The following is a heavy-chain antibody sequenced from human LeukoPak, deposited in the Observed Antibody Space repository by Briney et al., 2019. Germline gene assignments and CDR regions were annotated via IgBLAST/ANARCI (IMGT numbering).Heavy chain of an antibody. Sequence: GGSLRLSCAASGFAFSSYDMHWVRQAPGKGLEWVAFIRYDGSNKYYADSVKGRFTISRDNSKNTLYLQMNSLRAEDTAVYYYANPTGPAASFDYYYYIDVWGKGTTVTVSS. D-gene: IGHD2-2*01. J-gene: IGHJ6*03. V-gene: IGHV3-30*02. CDR2: IRYDGSNK. CDR1: GFAFSSYD. CDR3: ANPTGPAASFDYYYYIDV.